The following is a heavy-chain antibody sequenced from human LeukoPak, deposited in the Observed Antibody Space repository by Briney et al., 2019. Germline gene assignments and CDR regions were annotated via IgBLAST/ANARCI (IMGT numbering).Heavy chain of an antibody. CDR2: ISSSSSYI. J-gene: IGHJ4*02. D-gene: IGHD3-22*01. CDR3: AKVLRSGYYYVPFDY. V-gene: IGHV3-21*04. CDR1: GFTFSSYS. Sequence: GGSLRLSCAVSGFTFSSYSMNWVRQAPGKGLEWVSSISSSSSYIYYADSVKGRFTISRDNSKNTLYLQMNSLRAEDTAVYYCAKVLRSGYYYVPFDYWGQGTLVTVSS.